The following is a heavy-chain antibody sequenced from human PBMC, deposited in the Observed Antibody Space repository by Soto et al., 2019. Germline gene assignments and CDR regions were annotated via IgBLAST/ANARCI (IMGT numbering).Heavy chain of an antibody. Sequence: PXESLKISFKGSGYSFTSYWISWVRQIPGKGLEWMGRIDPSDSYTNYSPSFQGHVTISADKSVSTAYLQWSSLKASDTAMYYCARPATFWSGYHMDVWGQGTTVTVSS. J-gene: IGHJ6*02. CDR2: IDPSDSYT. D-gene: IGHD3-3*01. V-gene: IGHV5-10-1*01. CDR3: ARPATFWSGYHMDV. CDR1: GYSFTSYW.